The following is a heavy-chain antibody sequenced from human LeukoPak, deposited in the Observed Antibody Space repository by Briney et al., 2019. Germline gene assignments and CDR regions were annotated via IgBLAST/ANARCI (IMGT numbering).Heavy chain of an antibody. CDR3: AREKGSGQQLVNFDY. CDR2: INHSGST. CDR1: GGSFSGYY. J-gene: IGHJ4*02. V-gene: IGHV4-34*01. D-gene: IGHD6-13*01. Sequence: SETLSLTCAVYGGSFSGYYWSWIRQPPGKGLEWIGEINHSGSTNYNPSLKSRVTISVDTSKNQFSLKLSSVTAADTAVYYCAREKGSGQQLVNFDYWGQGTLVTVSS.